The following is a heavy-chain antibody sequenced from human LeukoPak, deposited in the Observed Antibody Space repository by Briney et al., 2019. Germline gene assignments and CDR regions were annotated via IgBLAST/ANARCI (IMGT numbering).Heavy chain of an antibody. V-gene: IGHV3-48*01. J-gene: IGHJ4*02. D-gene: IGHD3-3*01. CDR3: ARDSNFWSGYFPRWFDY. CDR1: GFTFSSYS. CDR2: ISSSSSTI. Sequence: GGSLRLSCAASGFTFSSYSMNWVRQAPGKGLEWVSYISSSSSTIYYADSVKGRFTISRDNAKNSLYLQMNSLRAEDTAVYYCARDSNFWSGYFPRWFDYWGQGTLVTV.